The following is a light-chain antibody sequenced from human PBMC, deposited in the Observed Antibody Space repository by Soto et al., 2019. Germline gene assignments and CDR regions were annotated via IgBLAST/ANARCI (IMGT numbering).Light chain of an antibody. Sequence: QPVLTQSPSASASLGASVKLTCTLSSGHNNYAIAWHQQQPEKGPRYLMKLNSDGSHNKGDGIPDRFSGSSSGAERYLTISSLQSEDEADYYCQTWGTGVVVFGGGTKLTVL. CDR2: LNSDGSH. CDR1: SGHNNYA. J-gene: IGLJ2*01. CDR3: QTWGTGVVV. V-gene: IGLV4-69*01.